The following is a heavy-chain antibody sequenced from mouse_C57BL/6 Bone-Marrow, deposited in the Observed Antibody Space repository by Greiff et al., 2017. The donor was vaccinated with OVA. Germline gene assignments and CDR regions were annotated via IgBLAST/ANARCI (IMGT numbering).Heavy chain of an antibody. V-gene: IGHV14-4*01. CDR1: GFNIKDDY. D-gene: IGHD2-4*01. Sequence: EVKLVESGAELVRPGASVKLSCTASGFNIKDDYMHWVKQRPEQGLEWIGWIDPENGDTEYASKFQGKATITADTSSNTAYLQLSSLTSEDTAVYYCTTKSDYDRYFDVWGTGTTVTVSS. J-gene: IGHJ1*03. CDR2: IDPENGDT. CDR3: TTKSDYDRYFDV.